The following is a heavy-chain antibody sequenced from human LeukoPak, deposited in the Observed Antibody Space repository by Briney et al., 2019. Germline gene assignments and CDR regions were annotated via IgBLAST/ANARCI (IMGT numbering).Heavy chain of an antibody. CDR3: ARGYYDILTGFGDWFDP. V-gene: IGHV4-4*07. CDR1: GGSISSYY. J-gene: IGHJ5*02. CDR2: IYTSGST. D-gene: IGHD3-9*01. Sequence: SETLSLTCTVSGGSISSYYWSWIRQPAGKGLEWIGRIYTSGSTNYNPSLKSRVTMSVDTSKNQFSLKLGSVTAADTAVYYCARGYYDILTGFGDWFDPWGQGTLVTVSS.